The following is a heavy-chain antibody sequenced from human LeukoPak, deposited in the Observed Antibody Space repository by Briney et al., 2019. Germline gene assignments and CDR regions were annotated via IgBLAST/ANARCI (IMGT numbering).Heavy chain of an antibody. D-gene: IGHD5-18*01. CDR2: IDWDDDK. Sequence: SGPTLVNPTQTLTLTCTFSGFPLRTRGMRVSWIRQPPGKALEWLSRIDWDDDKYCSTSLKTRLTISKATSKTQVVLTMTNMDPVDTATYYCARINVDTAMVPYFDYWGQGTLVTVSS. CDR1: GFPLRTRGMR. CDR3: ARINVDTAMVPYFDY. J-gene: IGHJ4*02. V-gene: IGHV2-70*04.